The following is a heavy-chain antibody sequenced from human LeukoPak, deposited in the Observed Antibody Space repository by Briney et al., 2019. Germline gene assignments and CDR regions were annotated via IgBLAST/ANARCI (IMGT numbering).Heavy chain of an antibody. CDR1: GYRSTDYW. V-gene: IGHV5-51*01. CDR2: IYPGDSDS. Sequence: GESLRISCKGSGYRSTDYWIAWVRQMPGKGLEWMGIIYPGDSDSRYSPSFQGQVTFSADKSISTAYLQWSSLKASDTAMYYCARQWSFDYWGQGTLVTVSS. J-gene: IGHJ4*02. D-gene: IGHD2-15*01. CDR3: ARQWSFDY.